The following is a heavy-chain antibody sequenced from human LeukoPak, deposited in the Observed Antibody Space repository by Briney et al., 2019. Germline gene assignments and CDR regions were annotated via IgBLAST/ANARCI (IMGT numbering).Heavy chain of an antibody. CDR1: GDSLSNYY. J-gene: IGHJ6*02. CDR3: ARDRSDYGDYGGYYYYGMDV. V-gene: IGHV4-59*01. CDR2: IYYSGST. Sequence: SETLSLTCTVSGDSLSNYYWSWIRQPPGKGLEWIGYIYYSGSTNYNPSLKSRVTISVDTSKNQFSLKLSSVTAADTAVYYCARDRSDYGDYGGYYYYGMDVWGQGTTVTVSS. D-gene: IGHD4-17*01.